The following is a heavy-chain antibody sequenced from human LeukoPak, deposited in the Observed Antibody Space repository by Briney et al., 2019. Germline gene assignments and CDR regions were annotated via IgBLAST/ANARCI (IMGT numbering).Heavy chain of an antibody. V-gene: IGHV1-46*01. J-gene: IGHJ4*02. CDR2: INPSAGSA. Sequence: ASVKVSCKASGYTFTSYYMHWVRQAPGQGLEWMGLINPSAGSASYAQKFQGRVTMTRDTSTSTVYMELSSLRSEGTAVYYCARGYYDSRGSYSPDYWGQGTLVTVSS. CDR3: ARGYYDSRGSYSPDY. CDR1: GYTFTSYY. D-gene: IGHD3-22*01.